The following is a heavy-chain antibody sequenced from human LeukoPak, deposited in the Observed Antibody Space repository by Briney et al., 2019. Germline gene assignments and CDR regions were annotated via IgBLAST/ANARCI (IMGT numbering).Heavy chain of an antibody. CDR2: ISYDGSNK. J-gene: IGHJ3*02. D-gene: IGHD2-2*01. Sequence: PGGPLRLSCAASGFTFSSYAMHWVRQAPGKGLEWVAVISYDGSNKYYADSVKGRFTISRDNSKNTLYLQMNSLRAEDTAVYYCAREQGPEDAFDIWGQGTMVTVSS. CDR1: GFTFSSYA. V-gene: IGHV3-30-3*01. CDR3: AREQGPEDAFDI.